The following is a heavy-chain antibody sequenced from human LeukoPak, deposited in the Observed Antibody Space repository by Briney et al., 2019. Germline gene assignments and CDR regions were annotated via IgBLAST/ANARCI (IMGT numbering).Heavy chain of an antibody. CDR1: GYTFTSYD. CDR2: INPNSGDT. V-gene: IGHV1-2*02. J-gene: IGHJ4*02. Sequence: SVKVSCKASGYTFTSYDINWLRRAPGQGLEWMGWINPNSGDTNYAQKFQGRVTMTRDTSISTAYMELSSLRSDDTAVYYCARDKVTTGPLDYWGQGTPVTVSS. D-gene: IGHD4-17*01. CDR3: ARDKVTTGPLDY.